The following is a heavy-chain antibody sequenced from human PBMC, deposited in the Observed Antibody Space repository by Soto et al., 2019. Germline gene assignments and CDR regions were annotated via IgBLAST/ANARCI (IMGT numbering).Heavy chain of an antibody. J-gene: IGHJ1*01. Sequence: EVQLVESVGGLVQPGRSLRLSCAASGFTFDDYAMHWVRQVPVNGLEWVSGIHWNSGSIGYADSVKGRFAISRDNAKNSLHLQMNSLRAEDTAFYYCVKDESINWYSGHFRHWGQGTLVTVSS. CDR1: GFTFDDYA. CDR2: IHWNSGSI. V-gene: IGHV3-9*01. D-gene: IGHD6-13*01. CDR3: VKDESINWYSGHFRH.